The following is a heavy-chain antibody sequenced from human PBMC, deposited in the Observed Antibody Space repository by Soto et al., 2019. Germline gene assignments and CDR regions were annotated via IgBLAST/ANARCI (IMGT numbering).Heavy chain of an antibody. D-gene: IGHD6-25*01. CDR3: ARDRVAAVYLCAFDI. CDR1: GFTFSSYG. Sequence: PGGSLRLSCAASGFTFSSYGMSWVRQTPGKGLEWETTLSGSGGITYYADSVKGRFTISRDNAKNSLYLQMNSLRAEDTSVYYCARDRVAAVYLCAFDIWGQGTMVTVSS. J-gene: IGHJ3*02. V-gene: IGHV3-48*01. CDR2: LSGSGGIT.